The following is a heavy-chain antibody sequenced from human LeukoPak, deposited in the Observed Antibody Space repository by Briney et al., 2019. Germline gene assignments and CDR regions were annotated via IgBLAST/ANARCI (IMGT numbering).Heavy chain of an antibody. Sequence: SEILSLTCTVSGGSISSYYWRWIRQPPGKGLEWIGYIYYSGSTNYNPSLKSRVTISVDTSKNQFSLKLSSVTAADTAVYYCATVGATGWFDPWGQGTLVTVSS. CDR3: ATVGATGWFDP. J-gene: IGHJ5*02. D-gene: IGHD1-26*01. V-gene: IGHV4-59*01. CDR1: GGSISSYY. CDR2: IYYSGST.